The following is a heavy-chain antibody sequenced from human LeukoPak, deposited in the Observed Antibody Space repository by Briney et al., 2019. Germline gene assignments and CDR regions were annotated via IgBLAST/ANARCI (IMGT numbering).Heavy chain of an antibody. CDR3: ARRRTTRAFDI. CDR2: IYYSGST. CDR1: GGSISSGDYY. Sequence: SQTLSLTCTVSGGSISSGDYYWSWIRQPPGKGLEWIGYIYYSGSTYYNPSLKSRVTISVDASKNQFSLKLSSVTAADTALYYCARRRTTRAFDIWGQGTMVTVSS. V-gene: IGHV4-30-4*08. D-gene: IGHD4-11*01. J-gene: IGHJ3*02.